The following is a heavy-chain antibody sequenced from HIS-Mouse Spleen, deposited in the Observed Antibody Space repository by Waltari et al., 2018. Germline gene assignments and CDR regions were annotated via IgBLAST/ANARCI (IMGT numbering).Heavy chain of an antibody. CDR2: IYYSAST. CDR3: ARTRGYWYFDL. J-gene: IGHJ2*01. Sequence: QLQLQESGPGLVKPSETLSLTCTVSGGSISSSSYYWGWIRQPPGKGLEWIGSIYYSASTYYNPSLKGRVTISVDTSKNQFSLKLSSVTAADTAVYYCARTRGYWYFDLWGRGTLVTVSS. D-gene: IGHD3-10*01. CDR1: GGSISSSSYY. V-gene: IGHV4-39*01.